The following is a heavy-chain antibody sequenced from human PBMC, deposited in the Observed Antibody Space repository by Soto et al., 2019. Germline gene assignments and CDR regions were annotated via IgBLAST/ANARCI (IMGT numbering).Heavy chain of an antibody. J-gene: IGHJ3*02. CDR3: ARRPYDSSGYYSLAFDI. D-gene: IGHD3-22*01. Sequence: GESLKISCKGSGYSFTSYWIAWVRQMPGKGLEWMGRIDPSDSYTNYSPSFQGHVTISADKSISTAYLQWSSLKASDTAMYYCARRPYDSSGYYSLAFDIWGQGTMVTVSS. CDR2: IDPSDSYT. V-gene: IGHV5-10-1*01. CDR1: GYSFTSYW.